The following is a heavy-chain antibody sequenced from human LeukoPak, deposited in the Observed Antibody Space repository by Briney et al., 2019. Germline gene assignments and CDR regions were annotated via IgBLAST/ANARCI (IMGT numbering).Heavy chain of an antibody. CDR1: GLTLSNLA. Sequence: GGSLRLSCAVSGLTLSNLAMSWARQAPGKGLEWVSATSGSGGSTYYADSVKGRFTISRDNSKNTLYLQMNSLRAEDTAVYYCTKGTIWLPFDYWGQGTLVTVSS. J-gene: IGHJ4*02. CDR3: TKGTIWLPFDY. CDR2: TSGSGGST. D-gene: IGHD5-18*01. V-gene: IGHV3-23*01.